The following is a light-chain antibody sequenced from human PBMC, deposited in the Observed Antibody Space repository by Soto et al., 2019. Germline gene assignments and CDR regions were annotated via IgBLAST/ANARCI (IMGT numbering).Light chain of an antibody. CDR3: QQSYSTPSTT. CDR1: QSISSY. V-gene: IGKV1-39*01. J-gene: IGKJ2*01. CDR2: AAS. Sequence: DIQMTQSPSSLSASVGDRVTITCRASQSISSYLNWYQQKPGKDPKLLIYAASSLQSGVPSRFSGSGSGTDFTLTISSLQPEDFATYYCQQSYSTPSTTFGQGTKLEIK.